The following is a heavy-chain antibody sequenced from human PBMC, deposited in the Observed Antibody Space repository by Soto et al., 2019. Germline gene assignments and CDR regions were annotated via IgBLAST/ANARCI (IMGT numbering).Heavy chain of an antibody. V-gene: IGHV3-23*01. CDR1: GFTFSSYA. J-gene: IGHJ3*02. CDR3: AKDTVLRYFDWLLVDAFDI. CDR2: ISGSGGST. Sequence: EVQLLESGGGLVQPGGSLRLSCAASGFTFSSYAMSWVRQAPGKGLEWVSAISGSGGSTYYADSVKGRFTISRDNSKNTLYLQMNSLRAEDTAVYYCAKDTVLRYFDWLLVDAFDIWGQGTMVTVSS. D-gene: IGHD3-9*01.